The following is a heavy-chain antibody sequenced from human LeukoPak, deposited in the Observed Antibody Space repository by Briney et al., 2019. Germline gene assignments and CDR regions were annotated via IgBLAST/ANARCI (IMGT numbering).Heavy chain of an antibody. V-gene: IGHV3-49*04. D-gene: IGHD3-10*01. CDR2: IRSQAYRGTT. J-gene: IGHJ4*02. Sequence: GSLRLSCTASGFTFGDYAMRWVREAPGKGLEGVGFIRSQAYRGTTEYAASVKGRFTISRDDSKSIAYLQMNSLKTEDTAVYYCYRVHGSGSFSVYWGQGTLVTVSS. CDR1: GFTFGDYA. CDR3: YRVHGSGSFSVY.